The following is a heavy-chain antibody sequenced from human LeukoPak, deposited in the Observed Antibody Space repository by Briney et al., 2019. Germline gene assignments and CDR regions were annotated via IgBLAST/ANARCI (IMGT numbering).Heavy chain of an antibody. Sequence: GGSLRLSCAASGFTFSSYSMSWVRQAPGKGLEWVSTISGSGGSTYYADSVKGRFTISRDSSKSTVYLQMNSLRAEDTDVYYCAKAPTVVVTALDYWGQGTLVTVSS. CDR3: AKAPTVVVTALDY. CDR1: GFTFSSYS. V-gene: IGHV3-23*01. J-gene: IGHJ4*02. CDR2: ISGSGGST. D-gene: IGHD2-21*02.